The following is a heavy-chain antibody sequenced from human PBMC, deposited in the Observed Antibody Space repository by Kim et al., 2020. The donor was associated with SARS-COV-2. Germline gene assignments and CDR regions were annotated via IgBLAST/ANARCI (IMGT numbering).Heavy chain of an antibody. D-gene: IGHD3-22*01. Sequence: LKSRVTISVDTSKNQFSLKLSSVTAADTAVYYCARGPNAYYYDSSGYIYYWGQGTLVTVSS. V-gene: IGHV4-34*01. CDR3: ARGPNAYYYDSSGYIYY. J-gene: IGHJ4*02.